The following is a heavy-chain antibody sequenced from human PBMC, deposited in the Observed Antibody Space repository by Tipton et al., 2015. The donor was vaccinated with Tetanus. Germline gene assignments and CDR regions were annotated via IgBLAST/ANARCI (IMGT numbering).Heavy chain of an antibody. CDR1: GFMFSRNW. J-gene: IGHJ4*02. CDR2: IRQDGNIQ. Sequence: SLRLSCAASGFMFSRNWMSWVRQAPGKGPEWVANIRQDGNIQYYVDSVRGRFTISRDNAKNTLYLQMNSLRAEDTAVYYCARDGPQVGATLDYWGQGTLVTVSS. V-gene: IGHV3-7*01. D-gene: IGHD1-26*01. CDR3: ARDGPQVGATLDY.